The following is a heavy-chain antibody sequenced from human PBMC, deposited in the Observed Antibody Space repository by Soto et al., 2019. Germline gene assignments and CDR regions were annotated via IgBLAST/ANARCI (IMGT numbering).Heavy chain of an antibody. CDR2: ISSSSSTI. CDR1: GFTFSSYS. D-gene: IGHD1-26*01. Sequence: PGGSLRLSCAASGFTFSSYSMNWVRQAPGKGLEWVSYISSSSSTIYYADSVKGRFTISRDNAKNSLYLQMNSLRDEDTVVYYCARDFLGYSENYFDYWGQGTLVTVSS. J-gene: IGHJ4*02. CDR3: ARDFLGYSENYFDY. V-gene: IGHV3-48*02.